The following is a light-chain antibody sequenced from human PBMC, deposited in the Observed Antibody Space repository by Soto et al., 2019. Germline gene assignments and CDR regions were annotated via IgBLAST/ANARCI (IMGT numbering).Light chain of an antibody. Sequence: DSQMTQSPTSLAASVGDRVTISCQASQDLTNFLNWYQQKPGEAPKLLIYDTTTLEEGVPSRFSGGGSGTDFTFTINGLQPEDAAIYSCQQYVNLPYTFGQGTKLEIK. CDR1: QDLTNF. CDR2: DTT. CDR3: QQYVNLPYT. J-gene: IGKJ2*01. V-gene: IGKV1-33*01.